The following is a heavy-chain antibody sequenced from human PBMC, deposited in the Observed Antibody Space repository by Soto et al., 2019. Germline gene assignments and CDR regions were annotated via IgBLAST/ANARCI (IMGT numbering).Heavy chain of an antibody. J-gene: IGHJ4*02. Sequence: GGSLRLSCAASGFTFSSYAMSWVRQAPGKGLEWVSAISGSGGSTYYADSVKGRFTISRDNSKNMVFLQMSSLTVEDTATYFCARSGYSYGYGFDYWGQGTLVTVSS. CDR1: GFTFSSYA. V-gene: IGHV3-23*01. D-gene: IGHD5-18*01. CDR3: ARSGYSYGYGFDY. CDR2: ISGSGGST.